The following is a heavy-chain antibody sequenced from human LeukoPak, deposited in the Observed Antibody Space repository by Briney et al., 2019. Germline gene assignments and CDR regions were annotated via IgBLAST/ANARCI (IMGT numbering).Heavy chain of an antibody. V-gene: IGHV3-74*01. J-gene: IGHJ3*02. CDR2: INRDGFST. Sequence: GGSRRLSCAASGFTFSTYWMQWVRQAPGKGLVWVSRINRDGFSTNYADSVKGRFTISRDNAKNTMYLQMNSLRVEDMAVYYCASSLVVHSRGYDAFDIWGQGTMVIVSS. D-gene: IGHD3-22*01. CDR3: ASSLVVHSRGYDAFDI. CDR1: GFTFSTYW.